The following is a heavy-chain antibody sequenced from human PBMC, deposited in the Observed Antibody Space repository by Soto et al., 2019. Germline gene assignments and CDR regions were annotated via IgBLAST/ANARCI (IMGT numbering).Heavy chain of an antibody. CDR1: GFTFSSYS. V-gene: IGHV3-21*01. CDR3: ARDFLLEPQDDPFDI. Sequence: GSLRLSCAASGFTFSSYSMNWVRQAPGKGLELVSSISSSSSYIYYADSVKGRFTIPRDNAKNSLYLQMHSLRAEDTAVYYCARDFLLEPQDDPFDIWRQGTMVTVSS. CDR2: ISSSSSYI. D-gene: IGHD1-1*01. J-gene: IGHJ3*02.